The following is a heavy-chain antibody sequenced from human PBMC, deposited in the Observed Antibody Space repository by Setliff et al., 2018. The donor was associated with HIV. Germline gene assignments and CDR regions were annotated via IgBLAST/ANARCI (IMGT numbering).Heavy chain of an antibody. J-gene: IGHJ4*02. V-gene: IGHV3-7*01. CDR1: GFTFSNYW. CDR3: ARDRAFLAWLFGYFDY. Sequence: GGSLRLSCAASGFTFSNYWMTWVRQAPGKGLEWVANIKQDGSEKYYVDSVKGRFTVSRDNAKNTLYLQMNSLRAEDTAVYYCARDRAFLAWLFGYFDYWGQGTLVTVSS. D-gene: IGHD3-3*01. CDR2: IKQDGSEK.